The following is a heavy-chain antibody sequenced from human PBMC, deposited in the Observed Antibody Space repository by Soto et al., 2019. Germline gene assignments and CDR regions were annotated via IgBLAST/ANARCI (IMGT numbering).Heavy chain of an antibody. CDR2: IFYSGST. CDR1: GRSISNCY. CDR3: AKDSGYNYGYFRWFDP. V-gene: IGHV4-59*01. J-gene: IGHJ5*02. D-gene: IGHD5-18*01. Sequence: SETLSLTCTVAGRSISNCYWGWIRPPPGRGLEWIGHIFYSGSTNYNPALKSRVTISVDTSKSQFSLKLSSVTAADTAVYYCAKDSGYNYGYFRWFDPWGQGTLVT.